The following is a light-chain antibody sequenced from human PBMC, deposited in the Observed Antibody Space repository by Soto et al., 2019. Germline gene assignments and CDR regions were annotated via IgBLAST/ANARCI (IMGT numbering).Light chain of an antibody. J-gene: IGLJ3*02. V-gene: IGLV2-14*01. CDR2: EVS. Sequence: HSALTQPASVSGSPGQSITISCTGTSSDVGDYNYVSWYQQHPGKAPKLMIHEVSNRPSGVSNRFSGSKSGNTASLTISGLQAEDEADYYCSSFTSSSTWVFGGGTKLTVL. CDR3: SSFTSSSTWV. CDR1: SSDVGDYNY.